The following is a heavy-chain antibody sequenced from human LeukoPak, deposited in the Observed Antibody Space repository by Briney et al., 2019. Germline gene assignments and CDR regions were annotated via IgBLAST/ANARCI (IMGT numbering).Heavy chain of an antibody. CDR2: IIPIFATT. Sequence: GASVKVSCKASGGTFHSYTINWVRQAPGQGLEWMGGIIPIFATTNYAQKFQGRVTITADESTSTAYMELSSLSSEDTAVYYYASGTVASMDIWGQGTMVTVSS. CDR3: ASGTVASMDI. J-gene: IGHJ3*02. V-gene: IGHV1-69*13. CDR1: GGTFHSYT. D-gene: IGHD5-12*01.